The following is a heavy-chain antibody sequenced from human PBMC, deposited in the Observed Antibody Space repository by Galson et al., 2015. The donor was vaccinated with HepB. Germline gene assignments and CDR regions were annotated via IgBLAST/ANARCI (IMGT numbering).Heavy chain of an antibody. CDR2: IIPIFGTA. Sequence: SVKVSCKASGGTFSSYAISWVRQAPGQGLEWMGGIIPIFGTANYAQKFQGRVTITADESKSTAYMELSSLRSEDTAVYYCAREGGVTIFALPDWGQGTLVTVSS. J-gene: IGHJ4*02. D-gene: IGHD3-3*01. CDR3: AREGGVTIFALPD. CDR1: GGTFSSYA. V-gene: IGHV1-69*01.